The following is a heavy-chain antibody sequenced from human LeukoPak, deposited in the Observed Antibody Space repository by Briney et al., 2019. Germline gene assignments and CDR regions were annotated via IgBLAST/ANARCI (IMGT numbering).Heavy chain of an antibody. CDR3: ARDAVVVAATLVHYYYYMDV. V-gene: IGHV4-30-4*07. D-gene: IGHD2-15*01. J-gene: IGHJ6*03. Sequence: PSETLSLTCAVSGGSISSGGYSWSWIRQPPGKGLEWIGYISSTGSTYYNPSLKSRVTISVDTSKNQFSLKLSSVTAADTAVYYCARDAVVVAATLVHYYYYMDVWGKGTTVTVSS. CDR2: ISSTGST. CDR1: GGSISSGGYS.